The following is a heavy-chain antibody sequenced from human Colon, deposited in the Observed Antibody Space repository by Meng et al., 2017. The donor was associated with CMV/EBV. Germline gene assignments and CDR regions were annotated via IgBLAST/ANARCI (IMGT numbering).Heavy chain of an antibody. Sequence: LAHPKHTIHLSCVFSWFSLTNTGGCVPRARQPPVKAPELLALIHWDVDTLYRPSLKNRINSTTDTSKNQVVFSMTDLSPADTGTFYCARHSLTILTDWGQGALVTVSS. V-gene: IGHV2-5*02. CDR3: ARHSLTILTD. CDR2: IHWDVDT. CDR1: WFSLTNTGGC. D-gene: IGHD2-8*02. J-gene: IGHJ4*02.